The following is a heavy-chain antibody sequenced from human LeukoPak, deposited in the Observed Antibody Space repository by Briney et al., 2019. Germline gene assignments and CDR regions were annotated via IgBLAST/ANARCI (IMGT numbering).Heavy chain of an antibody. J-gene: IGHJ4*02. CDR2: ISGSGGST. D-gene: IGHD1-1*01. CDR1: GFTFSSYA. V-gene: IGHV3-23*01. Sequence: GGSLRLSCAASGFTFSSYAMSWVRQAPGKGLEWVSAISGSGGSTYYADSVKGRFTISRDNSKNTLYLQMTSLRAEDTAVYYCARPLLVRPGTPFDYWGQGTLVTVSS. CDR3: ARPLLVRPGTPFDY.